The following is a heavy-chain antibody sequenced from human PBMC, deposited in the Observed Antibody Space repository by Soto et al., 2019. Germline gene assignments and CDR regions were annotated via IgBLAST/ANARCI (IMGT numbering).Heavy chain of an antibody. Sequence: SETLSLTYTVSGGSISSYYWSWIRQPPGKGLEWIGYIYYSGSTNYNPSLKSRVTISVDTSKNQFSLKLSSVTAADTAVYYCTTGLYGSGSSGGMDVWGQGTTVTVS. J-gene: IGHJ6*02. CDR2: IYYSGST. D-gene: IGHD3-10*01. CDR3: TTGLYGSGSSGGMDV. V-gene: IGHV4-59*01. CDR1: GGSISSYY.